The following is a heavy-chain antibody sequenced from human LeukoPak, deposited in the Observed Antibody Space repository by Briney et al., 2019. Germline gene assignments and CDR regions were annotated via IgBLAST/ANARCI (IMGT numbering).Heavy chain of an antibody. Sequence: GASVKVSCKASGYIFTGCYMHWVRQAPGQGLEWMGWINPNSGGTNYAQKFQGRVTMTRDTSISTAYMELSRLRSDDTAVYYCAAVIVVVPAALGGGAFDIWGQGTMVTVSS. J-gene: IGHJ3*02. V-gene: IGHV1-2*02. D-gene: IGHD2-2*01. CDR2: INPNSGGT. CDR3: AAVIVVVPAALGGGAFDI. CDR1: GYIFTGCY.